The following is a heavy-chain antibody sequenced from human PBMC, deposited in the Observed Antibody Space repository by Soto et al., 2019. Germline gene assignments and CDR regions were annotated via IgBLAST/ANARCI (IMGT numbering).Heavy chain of an antibody. D-gene: IGHD3-9*01. CDR1: GFTFSSYA. CDR2: ISYDGSNK. J-gene: IGHJ4*02. V-gene: IGHV3-30-3*01. CDR3: ARGETYYDILTGYPGYYFDY. Sequence: QVQLVESGGGVVQPGRSLRLSCAASGFTFSSYAMHWVRQAPGKGLEWVAVISYDGSNKYYADSVKGRFTISRDNSKNTLYLQMNSLRAEDTAVYYCARGETYYDILTGYPGYYFDYWGQGTLVTVSS.